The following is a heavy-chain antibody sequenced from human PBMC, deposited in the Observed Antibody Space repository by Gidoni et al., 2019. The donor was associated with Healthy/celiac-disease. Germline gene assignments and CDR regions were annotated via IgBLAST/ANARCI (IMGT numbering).Heavy chain of an antibody. D-gene: IGHD6-13*01. CDR1: GATFSSYA. J-gene: IGHJ1*01. CDR3: ARGTLYSSSWYSYFQH. Sequence: LVQSGAEVKNPWTSTKGSGEASGATFSSYATRWVRPAPGQGLEWMGGIIPIIGTANYAQKFQGRVTITADESTSTAYMELSSLRSEDTAVYYCARGTLYSSSWYSYFQHWGQGTLVTVSS. CDR2: IIPIIGTA. V-gene: IGHV1-69*01.